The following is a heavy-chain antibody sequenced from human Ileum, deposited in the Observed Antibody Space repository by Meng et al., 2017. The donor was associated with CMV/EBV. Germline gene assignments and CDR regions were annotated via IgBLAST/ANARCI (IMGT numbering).Heavy chain of an antibody. CDR3: ARDSQGRDPWYFDL. CDR1: VYSISTHD. J-gene: IGHJ2*01. CDR2: SGNGGDT. Sequence: GQAAAPGPRLWKPSGPPSPTFTVCVYSISTHDWSRIRPPAGRGLEWIGRSGNGGDTYYNPSLNSRVTVSIDTSKNQFSLTLTSVTAADTAVYYCARDSQGRDPWYFDLWGPGTLVTVSS. V-gene: IGHV4-4*07.